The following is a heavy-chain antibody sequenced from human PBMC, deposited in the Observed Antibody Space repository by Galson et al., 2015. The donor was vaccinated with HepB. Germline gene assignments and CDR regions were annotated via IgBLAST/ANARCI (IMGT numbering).Heavy chain of an antibody. Sequence: SLRLSCAASGFTFSSYGMHWVRQAPGKGLKWVAVISYDGSNKYYADSVKGRFTISRDNSKNTLYLQMNSLRAEDMAVYYCAKVIVPVAGYFDNWGQGTLVTVSS. D-gene: IGHD6-19*01. CDR2: ISYDGSNK. V-gene: IGHV3-30*18. CDR1: GFTFSSYG. J-gene: IGHJ4*02. CDR3: AKVIVPVAGYFDN.